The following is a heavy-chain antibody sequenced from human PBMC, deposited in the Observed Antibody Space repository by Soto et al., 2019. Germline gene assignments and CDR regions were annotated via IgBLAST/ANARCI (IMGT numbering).Heavy chain of an antibody. CDR3: AHRTFDGYCNVDWFDP. J-gene: IGHJ5*02. D-gene: IGHD6-25*01. CDR2: IYWNDEK. Sequence: QITLKESGPTLVRPTQTLTLTCSLSGFSIDSKDAGVGWVRQPQGKALERLAHIYWNDEKRYRPSLRSRLTITKATSKNRVVLPRTNMGPADTGPYSCAHRTFDGYCNVDWFDPWGPGTLVTVYS. CDR1: GFSIDSKDAG. V-gene: IGHV2-5*01.